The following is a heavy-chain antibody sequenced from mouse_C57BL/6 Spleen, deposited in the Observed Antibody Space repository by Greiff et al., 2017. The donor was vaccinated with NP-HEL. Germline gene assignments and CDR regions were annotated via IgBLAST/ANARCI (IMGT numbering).Heavy chain of an antibody. V-gene: IGHV1-50*01. CDR2: IDPSDSYT. CDR3: ARGSDQSCLAD. D-gene: IGHD1-1*01. CDR1: GYTFTSYW. Sequence: VQLQQSGAELVKPGASVKLSCKASGYTFTSYWMQWVKQRPGQGLEWIGEIDPSDSYTNYNQKFKGKATLTVDTSSSTAYMQLSSLTSEDSAVYYCARGSDQSCLADWGQGTLVTVSA. J-gene: IGHJ3*01.